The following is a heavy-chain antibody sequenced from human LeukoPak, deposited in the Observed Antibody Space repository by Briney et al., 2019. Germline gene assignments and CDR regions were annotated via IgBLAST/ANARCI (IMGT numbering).Heavy chain of an antibody. Sequence: SETLSLTRAVYGGSFSGYYWSWIRQPPGKGLEWIGEINHSGSTNYNPSLKSRVTISVDTSKNQFSLKLSSVTAADTAVYYCARGRGYYDFWTPRVNWFDPWGQGTLVTVSS. CDR2: INHSGST. J-gene: IGHJ5*02. V-gene: IGHV4-34*01. CDR3: ARGRGYYDFWTPRVNWFDP. CDR1: GGSFSGYY. D-gene: IGHD3-3*01.